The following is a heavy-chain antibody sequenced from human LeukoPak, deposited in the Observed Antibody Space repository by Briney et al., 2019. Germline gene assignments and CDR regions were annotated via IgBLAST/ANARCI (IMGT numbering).Heavy chain of an antibody. V-gene: IGHV3-9*03. CDR1: GFTFDDYA. J-gene: IGHJ6*03. D-gene: IGHD3-3*01. CDR2: ISWNSGSI. CDR3: AKSGRRFGAFAFGVDNYYMDV. Sequence: PGRSLRLSCAASGFTFDDYAMHWVRQAPGKGLEWVSSISWNSGSIGYADSVKGRFTISRDNAKNSLYLQMNSLRAEDMALYYCAKSGRRFGAFAFGVDNYYMDVWGKGTTVTVSS.